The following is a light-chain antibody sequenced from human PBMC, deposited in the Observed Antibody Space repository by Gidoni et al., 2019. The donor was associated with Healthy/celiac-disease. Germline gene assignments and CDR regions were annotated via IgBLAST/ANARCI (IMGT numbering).Light chain of an antibody. V-gene: IGKV1-8*01. CDR1: QGIISY. Sequence: AIRMTQSSSSFSASTGDRVTTCCRASQGIISYLAWYQQKPGKAPKLLIYAASTLQSGVPSRFSGSGSGTDFTLTIICLQSEDFATYYCQQYYSYPPFTFGPGTKVEIK. J-gene: IGKJ3*01. CDR2: AAS. CDR3: QQYYSYPPFT.